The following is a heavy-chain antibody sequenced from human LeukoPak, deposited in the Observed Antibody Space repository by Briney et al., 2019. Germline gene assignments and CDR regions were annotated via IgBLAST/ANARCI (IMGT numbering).Heavy chain of an antibody. CDR2: IIPIFGTA. CDR1: GGTFSSYA. CDR3: ARDLSAAAGTA. J-gene: IGHJ4*02. D-gene: IGHD6-13*01. Sequence: ASVKVSCKASGGTFSSYAISWVRQAPGQGLEWMGRIIPIFGTANYAQKFQGRVTITTDESTSTAYMELSSLRSKDTAVYYCARDLSAAAGTAWGQGTLVTVSS. V-gene: IGHV1-69*05.